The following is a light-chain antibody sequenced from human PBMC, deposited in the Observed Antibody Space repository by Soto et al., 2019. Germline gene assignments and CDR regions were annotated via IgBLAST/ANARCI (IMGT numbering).Light chain of an antibody. V-gene: IGKV3-20*01. CDR2: GAS. CDR3: QQYGSSPRT. Sequence: EIVLTQSPGTLSLSPGEGATLSFRSSQSIGGNFLAWYQQRPGQAPRLLIYGASNRATGIPDRFSGSGSGTDFTLTISRLEPEDFAVYYCQQYGSSPRTFGQGTKVDIK. J-gene: IGKJ1*01. CDR1: QSIGGNF.